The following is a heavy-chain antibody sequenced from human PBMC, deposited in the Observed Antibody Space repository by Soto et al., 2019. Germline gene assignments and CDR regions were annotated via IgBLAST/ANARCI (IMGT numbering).Heavy chain of an antibody. J-gene: IGHJ5*02. D-gene: IGHD6-19*01. CDR1: GGSISSYD. CDR3: ARFSSGWSGWFDP. Sequence: SETLSLTCTVSGGSISSYDWSCIRQPPGKGLEWIGRIYTSVSTNYNPSLTSRVTMSVDTAKNQFSLKLSSVTAADTAVYYCARFSSGWSGWFDPWGQGTLVTVSS. CDR2: IYTSVST. V-gene: IGHV4-4*07.